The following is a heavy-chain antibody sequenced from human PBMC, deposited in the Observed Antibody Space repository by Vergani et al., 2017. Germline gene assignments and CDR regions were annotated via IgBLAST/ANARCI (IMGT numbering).Heavy chain of an antibody. CDR3: ARDNDFWSGYYSLLYYYYGMDV. CDR1: GYTFTGYY. J-gene: IGHJ6*02. V-gene: IGHV1-2*02. D-gene: IGHD3-3*01. Sequence: QVQLVQSGAEVKKPGASVKVSCKASGYTFTGYYMHWVRQAPGQGLEWMGWINPNSGGTKYAQKFQGRVTMTRDTSISTAYMELSRLRSDDTAVYYCARDNDFWSGYYSLLYYYYGMDVWGQGTTVTVSS. CDR2: INPNSGGT.